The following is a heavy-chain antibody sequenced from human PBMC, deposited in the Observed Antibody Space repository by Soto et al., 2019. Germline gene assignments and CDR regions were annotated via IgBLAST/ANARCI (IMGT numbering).Heavy chain of an antibody. D-gene: IGHD5-18*01. CDR2: ISYDGSNK. CDR1: GFTFSSYG. Sequence: GGSLRLSCAASGFTFSSYGMHWVRQAPGKGLEWVAVISYDGSNKYYADSVKGRFTISRDNSKNTLYLQMNSLRAEDTAVYYCAKESIPRYVPAMVNFDYWGQGTLVTISS. J-gene: IGHJ4*02. V-gene: IGHV3-30*18. CDR3: AKESIPRYVPAMVNFDY.